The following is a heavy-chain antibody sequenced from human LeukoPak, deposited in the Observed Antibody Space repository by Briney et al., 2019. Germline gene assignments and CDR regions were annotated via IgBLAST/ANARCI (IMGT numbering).Heavy chain of an antibody. CDR2: IYYSGST. D-gene: IGHD2/OR15-2a*01. J-gene: IGHJ4*02. Sequence: SETLSLTCTVSGGSISSYYWSWIRQPPGKGLEWIGYIYYSGSTNYNPSLKSRVTISLDTSRNQFSLKLSSVTAADTAVYYCAGHHPRNTVDFWGQGTLVTVSS. V-gene: IGHV4-59*08. CDR3: AGHHPRNTVDF. CDR1: GGSISSYY.